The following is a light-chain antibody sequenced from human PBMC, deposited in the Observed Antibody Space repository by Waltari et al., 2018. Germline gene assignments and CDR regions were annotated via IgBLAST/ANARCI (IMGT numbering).Light chain of an antibody. Sequence: SSELTQDPAVSVALGQTVRFTCQGDSLRTSYASWYQLKPGQAHVRVIYGKDKRPSGIPDRISGYSSGTTSSLTITGAQAEDEADYYCSSRNGRANQVVFAGGTKVTVL. J-gene: IGLJ3*02. CDR3: SSRNGRANQVV. CDR2: GKD. V-gene: IGLV3-19*01. CDR1: SLRTSY.